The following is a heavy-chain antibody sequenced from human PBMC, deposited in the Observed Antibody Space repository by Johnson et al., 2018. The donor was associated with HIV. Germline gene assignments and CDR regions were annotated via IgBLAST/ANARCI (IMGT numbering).Heavy chain of an antibody. V-gene: IGHV3-66*01. Sequence: MLLVESEGGLVQPGGSLRLSCTASGFTVSSNYMSWVRQAPGTGLKWVAIIQSGGGTYHADSVKGRFTISRENAKNSLYLQMNSLRAGDTAVYYCARDPNARYYDILTGYYIYAFDIWGQGTMVTVSS. CDR3: ARDPNARYYDILTGYYIYAFDI. D-gene: IGHD3-9*01. CDR1: GFTVSSNY. CDR2: IQSGGGT. J-gene: IGHJ3*02.